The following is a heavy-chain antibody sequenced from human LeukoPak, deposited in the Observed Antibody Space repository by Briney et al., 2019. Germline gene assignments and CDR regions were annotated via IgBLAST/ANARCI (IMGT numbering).Heavy chain of an antibody. D-gene: IGHD2-15*01. V-gene: IGHV3-23*01. CDR1: GVTFSSYG. CDR2: VSGSCGST. CDR3: AKDLPDIVVVVASTEGGGYFDY. J-gene: IGHJ4*02. Sequence: PAGSLRLSCAASGVTFSSYGMNWVRMAPGTGMEWVSAVSGSCGSTYYPASAKGPFTIPRDNSKDTLYLQMNSLRAEVTAVYYCAKDLPDIVVVVASTEGGGYFDYWGQGTLVTVSS.